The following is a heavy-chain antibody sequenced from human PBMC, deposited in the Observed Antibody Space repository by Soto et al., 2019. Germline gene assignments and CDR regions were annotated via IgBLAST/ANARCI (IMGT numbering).Heavy chain of an antibody. CDR3: ATSKGGGSKGPTTY. Sequence: EVQLVESGGALVQPGGSLRLSCAASGFTFSNYWMHWVRQAPGKGLVWISRMNSDGSNTVYADAVKGRFTISRDNAKNTLYLQMNSLRVEDTAGYYCATSKGGGSKGPTTYWGQGTLVTVSS. V-gene: IGHV3-74*01. D-gene: IGHD1-26*01. CDR2: MNSDGSNT. CDR1: GFTFSNYW. J-gene: IGHJ4*02.